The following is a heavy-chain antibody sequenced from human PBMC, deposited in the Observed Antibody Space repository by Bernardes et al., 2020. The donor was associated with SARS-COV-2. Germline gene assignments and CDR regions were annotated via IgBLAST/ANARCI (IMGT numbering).Heavy chain of an antibody. D-gene: IGHD6-19*01. CDR3: AIGAVAGTESFGF. J-gene: IGHJ4*02. V-gene: IGHV3-30*03. Sequence: GGSLRLSCAASGFTFSNYGMHWVRQAPGKGLEWVATISYDGSQKKYADSVKGRFTISRDNSKNTLFLQMNSLRTEDTAVHFCAIGAVAGTESFGFWGQGALVTVSS. CDR2: ISYDGSQK. CDR1: GFTFSNYG.